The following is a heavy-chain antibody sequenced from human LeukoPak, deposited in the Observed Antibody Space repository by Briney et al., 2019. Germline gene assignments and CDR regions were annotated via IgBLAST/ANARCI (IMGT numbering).Heavy chain of an antibody. J-gene: IGHJ4*02. CDR1: GGSISNDY. CDR2: IYYGGNT. D-gene: IGHD1-26*01. Sequence: SSETLSLTCTVSGGSISNDYWSCIRQPPGKGLEWVGYIYYGGNTNYNHPLKSRVTISVDTSKNQFSLKLRSVTAADTAVYYCARDEGAGAPYFDYWGQGTLVSVCS. CDR3: ARDEGAGAPYFDY. V-gene: IGHV4-59*01.